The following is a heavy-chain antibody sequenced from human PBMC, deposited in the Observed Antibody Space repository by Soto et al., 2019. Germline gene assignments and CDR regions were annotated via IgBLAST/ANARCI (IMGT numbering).Heavy chain of an antibody. CDR1: GIVFGDYA. J-gene: IGHJ6*02. D-gene: IGHD4-4*01. CDR2: ISYDGRKT. Sequence: QGQLVETGGGVVQPGRSLRLSCVASGIVFGDYAMHWVRQAPGQALEWVALISYDGRKTSYVDSVKGRFTVSRDKSTSTLFLHMNNLRPDDTAVYFCAKELGPDDYSQCEDYYDYGMDVWGQGTTVTVSS. V-gene: IGHV3-30*18. CDR3: AKELGPDDYSQCEDYYDYGMDV.